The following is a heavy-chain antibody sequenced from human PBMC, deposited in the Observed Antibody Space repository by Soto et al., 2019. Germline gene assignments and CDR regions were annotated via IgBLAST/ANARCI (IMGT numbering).Heavy chain of an antibody. CDR3: AKDLRYDSSGYEVY. V-gene: IGHV3-23*01. Sequence: EVQLLESGGGLVQPGGSLRLSCAASGFTFSSYAMSWVRQAPGKGLEWVSAISGSGGSTYYADSVKGRFTISRDNSKITLYLQMNSLRAEDTAVYYCAKDLRYDSSGYEVYWGQGTLVTVSS. D-gene: IGHD3-22*01. J-gene: IGHJ4*02. CDR1: GFTFSSYA. CDR2: ISGSGGST.